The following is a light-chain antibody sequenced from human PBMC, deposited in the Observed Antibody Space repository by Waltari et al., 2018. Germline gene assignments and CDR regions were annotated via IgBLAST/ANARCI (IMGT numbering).Light chain of an antibody. V-gene: IGKV3-15*01. CDR2: GAS. CDR3: QQYNNWPFT. Sequence: EIVMTQSPATLSVSPGQRATLSCRAGQRISSNLVWYQQKPGQAPRLLIYGASTRAPNIPFRFSGSGSGTEFTLTISSLQSEDFAIYYCQQYNNWPFTFGQGTKLEIK. CDR1: QRISSN. J-gene: IGKJ2*01.